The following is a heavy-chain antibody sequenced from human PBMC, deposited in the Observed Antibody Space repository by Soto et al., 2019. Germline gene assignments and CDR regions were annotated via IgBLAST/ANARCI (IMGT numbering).Heavy chain of an antibody. V-gene: IGHV3-23*01. Sequence: EVQLLESGGGLVQPGGSLRLSCAASGFTFSSYAMSWVRQAPGKGLEWVSAISGSGGSTYYADSVKGRFTISRDNSKNTVYLQMNSLRAEDTAVYYCANYDEMERRPDAFNIWGQGTMVTVSS. CDR1: GFTFSSYA. CDR3: ANYDEMERRPDAFNI. J-gene: IGHJ3*02. D-gene: IGHD1-1*01. CDR2: ISGSGGST.